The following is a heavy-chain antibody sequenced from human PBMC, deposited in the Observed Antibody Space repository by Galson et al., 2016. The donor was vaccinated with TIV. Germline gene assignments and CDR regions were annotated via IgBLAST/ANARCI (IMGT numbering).Heavy chain of an antibody. D-gene: IGHD5-18*01. V-gene: IGHV3-23*01. CDR3: AKGAAWDTSMGWLGFWFDY. CDR2: VSGSGYST. CDR1: GFTFSEYW. Sequence: SLRLSCAVSGFTFSEYWMTWVRQGPGKGLEWVSLVSGSGYSTYYADSVKGRFTISRDNSKNTVYLQMSGLKDEDTAVYYCAKGAAWDTSMGWLGFWFDYWGQGTPVTVSS. J-gene: IGHJ4*02.